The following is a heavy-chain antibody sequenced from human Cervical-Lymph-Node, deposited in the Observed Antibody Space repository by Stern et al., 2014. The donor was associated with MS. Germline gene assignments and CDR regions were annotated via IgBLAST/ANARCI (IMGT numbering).Heavy chain of an antibody. D-gene: IGHD3-16*02. CDR3: ARYRSPNGGLDDYYGMDV. CDR1: GGSISSGGYH. CDR2: IYYSGSS. V-gene: IGHV4-31*03. J-gene: IGHJ6*02. Sequence: VQLVESGPGLVKPSQTLSLTCTVSGGSISSGGYHWSWIRPHPGKGWERIGHIYYSGSSFYSPSLNSRVIIAVDTSKSQFSLKLRSVTAADTAVYHCARYRSPNGGLDDYYGMDVWGQGTTVTVSS.